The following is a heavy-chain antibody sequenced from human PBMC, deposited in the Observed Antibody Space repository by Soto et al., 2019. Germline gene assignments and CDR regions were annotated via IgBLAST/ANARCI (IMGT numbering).Heavy chain of an antibody. CDR2: IKNKANSYTT. V-gene: IGHV3-72*01. CDR1: GFTFSDHY. CDR3: TRGRRGSRSTSDY. J-gene: IGHJ4*02. D-gene: IGHD1-26*01. Sequence: EVQLVESGGGLVQPEGSLRLSCAASGFTFSDHYMDWVRKAPGKGLEWVGRIKNKANSYTTEYAAPVKGRFIISRDDSPRPVFLQMNRLKTADTPVYSCTRGRRGSRSTSDYWGQGILGTVS.